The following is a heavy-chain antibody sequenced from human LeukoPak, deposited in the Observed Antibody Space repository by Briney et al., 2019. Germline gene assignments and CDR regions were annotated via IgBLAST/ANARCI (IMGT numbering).Heavy chain of an antibody. CDR2: IYYSGST. CDR1: GGSISSSSYY. V-gene: IGHV4-39*01. J-gene: IGHJ5*02. Sequence: LETLSLTCTVSGGSISSSSYYWGWIRQPPGKGLEWIGSIYYSGSTYYNPSLKSRVTISVDTSKNQFSLKLSSVTAADTAVYYCARRSGSYSWFDPWGQGTLVTVSS. CDR3: ARRSGSYSWFDP. D-gene: IGHD1-26*01.